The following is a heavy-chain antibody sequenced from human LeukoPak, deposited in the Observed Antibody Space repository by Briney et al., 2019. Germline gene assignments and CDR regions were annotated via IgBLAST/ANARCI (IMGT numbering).Heavy chain of an antibody. D-gene: IGHD3-16*01. J-gene: IGHJ1*01. Sequence: GGSVRLSCAASGFSFRSHGMNWVRQAPGKGLEWVSGISPRGDITYYKDSVRGRFTISRDNFKNTVSLQLNSLRAEDTAMYYCAKDDDWGRFNHWGQGTLVTVSS. CDR1: GFSFRSHG. CDR2: ISPRGDIT. CDR3: AKDDDWGRFNH. V-gene: IGHV3-23*01.